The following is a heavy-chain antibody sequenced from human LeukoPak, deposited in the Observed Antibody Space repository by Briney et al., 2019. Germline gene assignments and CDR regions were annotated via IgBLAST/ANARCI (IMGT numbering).Heavy chain of an antibody. V-gene: IGHV3-11*01. Sequence: GGSLRLSCAASGFTFSDYYMSWIRQAPGKGLEWVSYISSSGSTIYYADSVKGRFTISRDNAKNSLYLQMNSLRAGDTAVYYCARPYYYGSGSYYKAHWFDPWGQGTLVTVSS. CDR1: GFTFSDYY. J-gene: IGHJ5*02. CDR2: ISSSGSTI. D-gene: IGHD3-10*01. CDR3: ARPYYYGSGSYYKAHWFDP.